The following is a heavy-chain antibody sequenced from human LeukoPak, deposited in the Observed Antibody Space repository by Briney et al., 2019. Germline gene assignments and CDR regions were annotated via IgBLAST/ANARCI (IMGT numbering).Heavy chain of an antibody. Sequence: GASVKVSCKASGYSFTNFDINWVRQATGQGLEWMGWMNPNSGNKGYAQKFQGRVSMTMTTSITTAYMELSSLRSEDTAVYYCARGPQWRGDYYYMDVWGRGTTVTVSS. CDR3: ARGPQWRGDYYYMDV. D-gene: IGHD6-19*01. J-gene: IGHJ6*03. CDR2: MNPNSGNK. V-gene: IGHV1-8*01. CDR1: GYSFTNFD.